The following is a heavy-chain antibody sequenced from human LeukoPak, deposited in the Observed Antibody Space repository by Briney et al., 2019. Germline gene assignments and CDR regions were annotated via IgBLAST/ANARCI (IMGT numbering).Heavy chain of an antibody. J-gene: IGHJ4*02. CDR3: ARDGSYKLDY. CDR1: GLTFSSAW. D-gene: IGHD1-26*01. Sequence: PGGSLRLSCAASGLTFSSAWMHWVRQTPGKRLVWISRIRSDGTATYADSVRGRFTISRDNAKNTLYLQMNNLRADDTGIYYCARDGSYKLDYWGQGALVTVSS. V-gene: IGHV3-74*01. CDR2: IRSDGTA.